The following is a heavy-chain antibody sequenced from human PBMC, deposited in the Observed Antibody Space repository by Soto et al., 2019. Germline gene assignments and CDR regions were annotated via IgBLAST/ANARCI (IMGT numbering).Heavy chain of an antibody. CDR1: GGTFRNYP. Sequence: QVQLVQSGTEVKKPGSSVKVSCKASGGTFRNYPINWVRQAPGQGLEWMGSIFPLTDIPDYAQNFQARLTISADKSTSTAYMELSSLTSDDTAMYFCARGPFVVLNYESWGQGTLVTVSS. D-gene: IGHD3-16*02. V-gene: IGHV1-69*02. CDR2: IFPLTDIP. CDR3: ARGPFVVLNYES. J-gene: IGHJ4*02.